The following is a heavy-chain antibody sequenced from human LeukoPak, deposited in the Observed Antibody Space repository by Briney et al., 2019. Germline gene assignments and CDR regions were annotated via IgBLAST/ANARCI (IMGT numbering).Heavy chain of an antibody. V-gene: IGHV4-59*08. CDR1: GGSISDYY. J-gene: IGHJ4*02. CDR2: MDYSGST. Sequence: PSETLSLTCTVSGGSISDYYWTWIRQSPGMGLEWIGYMDYSGSTAYNPSLKSRVTISIDTSKKQFSLELSSVTAADTAIYFCARRKRGSGGPFDYWGQGTLVTVSS. D-gene: IGHD6-19*01. CDR3: ARRKRGSGGPFDY.